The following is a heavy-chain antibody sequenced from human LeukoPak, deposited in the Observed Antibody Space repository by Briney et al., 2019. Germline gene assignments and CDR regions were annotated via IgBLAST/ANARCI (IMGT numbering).Heavy chain of an antibody. Sequence: SGPTLVKPTQTLTLTCTFSGVSLSTSGVGVGWIRQPPGKALEWLALIYWNDDKRYSPSLKSRLTITKDTSKNQVVLTMTNMDPVDTATYYCAHSIRFATVVTPTPYFDYWGQGTLVTVSS. J-gene: IGHJ4*02. V-gene: IGHV2-5*01. CDR2: IYWNDDK. CDR3: AHSIRFATVVTPTPYFDY. CDR1: GVSLSTSGVG. D-gene: IGHD4-23*01.